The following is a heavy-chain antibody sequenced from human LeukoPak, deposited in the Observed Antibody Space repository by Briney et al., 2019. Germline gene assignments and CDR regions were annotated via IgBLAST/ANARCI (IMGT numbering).Heavy chain of an antibody. CDR2: IYHTGST. D-gene: IGHD1-1*01. CDR1: HGSIRSGGYY. V-gene: IGHV4-31*03. J-gene: IGHJ5*02. Sequence: SETLSLTCTVSHGSIRSGGYYWSWLRQHPETGLEWIGHIYHTGSTHYNASLKSRLTVSVDTSRNQFSPGLDSVTVADTAVYYCARGGVVTTTPRFDPWGQGTLVIVSS. CDR3: ARGGVVTTTPRFDP.